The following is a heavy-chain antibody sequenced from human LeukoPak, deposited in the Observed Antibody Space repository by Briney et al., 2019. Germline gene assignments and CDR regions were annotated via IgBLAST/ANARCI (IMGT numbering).Heavy chain of an antibody. CDR1: GFTFSSYS. D-gene: IGHD6-13*01. Sequence: AGGSLRLSCAASGFTFSSYSMNWVRQAPGKGLEWVSYISSSSSTIYYADSVKGRFTISRDNAKNSLYQQMNSLRDEDTAVYYCARDLGRMAAATSFDYWGQGTLVTVSS. V-gene: IGHV3-48*02. CDR3: ARDLGRMAAATSFDY. CDR2: ISSSSSTI. J-gene: IGHJ4*02.